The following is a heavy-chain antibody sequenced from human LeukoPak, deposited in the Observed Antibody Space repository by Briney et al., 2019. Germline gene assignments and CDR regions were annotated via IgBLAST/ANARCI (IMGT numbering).Heavy chain of an antibody. CDR2: IYYTGNT. D-gene: IGHD6-6*01. CDR1: GVSISSSNSY. Sequence: SETLSLTCTVSGVSISSSNSYWGWIRQPPGKGLEWIGSIYYTGNTYYNASLKSRVTISIDTSKNQISLRLTSVTATDTAVYYCAKDSSSSFNFPAYMDVWGKGTTVTVSS. CDR3: AKDSSSSFNFPAYMDV. J-gene: IGHJ6*03. V-gene: IGHV4-39*02.